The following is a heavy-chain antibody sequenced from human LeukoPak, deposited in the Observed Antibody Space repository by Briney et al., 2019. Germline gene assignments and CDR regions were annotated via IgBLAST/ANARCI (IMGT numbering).Heavy chain of an antibody. CDR3: ARTYCSGGSCHFDY. Sequence: TSETLSLTCTVSGGSVSSGSYYWSWIRQPPGKGLEWVGYIFYSGTTDSNPSLKSRVTISVDTSKNQFSLKLSSVTAADTAVYYCARTYCSGGSCHFDYWGQGTLVTVSS. CDR1: GGSVSSGSYY. D-gene: IGHD2-15*01. V-gene: IGHV4-61*01. J-gene: IGHJ4*02. CDR2: IFYSGTT.